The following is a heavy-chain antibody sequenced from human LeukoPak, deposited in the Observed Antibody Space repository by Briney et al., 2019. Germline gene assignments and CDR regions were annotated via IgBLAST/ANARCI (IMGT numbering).Heavy chain of an antibody. V-gene: IGHV3-9*01. D-gene: IGHD5-18*01. CDR1: GFTFDDYA. CDR3: AKVGEVDTAMDPNWYFDL. CDR2: ISWNSGSI. Sequence: GGSLRLSCAASGFTFDDYAMHWVRQAPGKGPEWVSGISWNSGSIGYADSVKGRFTISRDNSKNTLYLQMNSLRAEDTAVYYCAKVGEVDTAMDPNWYFDLWGRGTLVTVSS. J-gene: IGHJ2*01.